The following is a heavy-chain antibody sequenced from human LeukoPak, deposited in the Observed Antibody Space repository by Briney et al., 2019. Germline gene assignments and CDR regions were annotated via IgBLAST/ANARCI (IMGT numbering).Heavy chain of an antibody. V-gene: IGHV3-23*01. Sequence: GGSLRLSCAASGFTFSSYAINWVRQAPGKRLEWVSSITGNGRDTYYADSVKGRFTISRDNSKNTLYLQMNSLRAEDTAVYYCAKDYSSGWRNAFDIWGQGTMVTVSS. CDR2: ITGNGRDT. CDR1: GFTFSSYA. D-gene: IGHD6-19*01. CDR3: AKDYSSGWRNAFDI. J-gene: IGHJ3*02.